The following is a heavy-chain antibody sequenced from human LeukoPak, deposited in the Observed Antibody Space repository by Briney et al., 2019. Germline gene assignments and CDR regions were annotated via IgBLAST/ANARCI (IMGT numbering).Heavy chain of an antibody. Sequence: SETLSLTCAVSGGSISSSNWWSWIRPPPGKGLEWIGEINHSGSTNYNPSLKSRVTISVDTSKNQFSLKLSSVTAADTAVYYCASPPLTGYCSGGSCYPKFYYFDYWGQGTLVTVSS. CDR3: ASPPLTGYCSGGSCYPKFYYFDY. CDR1: GGSISSSNW. J-gene: IGHJ4*02. V-gene: IGHV4-4*02. CDR2: INHSGST. D-gene: IGHD2-15*01.